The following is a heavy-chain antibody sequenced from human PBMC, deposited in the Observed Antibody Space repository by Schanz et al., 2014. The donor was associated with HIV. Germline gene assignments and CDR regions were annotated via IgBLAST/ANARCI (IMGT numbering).Heavy chain of an antibody. V-gene: IGHV3-30*18. CDR2: ISYDGSNK. CDR1: GFNFRNSW. D-gene: IGHD3-16*01. Sequence: VQLVESGGGLVHPGGSLRLSCAASGFNFRNSWMTWVRQAPGKGLEWVAVISYDGSNKYYADSVKGRFTISRDNSKKTLYLQMNSLRAEDTAVYYCAKTTWGRRVDAFDIWGQGTMVTVSS. J-gene: IGHJ3*02. CDR3: AKTTWGRRVDAFDI.